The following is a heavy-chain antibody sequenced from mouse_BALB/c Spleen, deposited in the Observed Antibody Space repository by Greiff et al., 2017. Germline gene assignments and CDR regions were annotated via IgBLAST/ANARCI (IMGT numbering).Heavy chain of an antibody. D-gene: IGHD2-3*01. CDR1: GFTFSSYG. V-gene: IGHV5-6*02. CDR3: ARHDGNYDDAMDY. CDR2: ISSGGSYT. Sequence: DVMLVESGGDLVKPGGSLKLSCAASGFTFSSYGMSWVRQTPDKRLEWVATISSGGSYTYYPDSVKGRFTISRDNAKNTLYLQMSSLKSEDTAMYYCARHDGNYDDAMDYWGQGTSVTVSS. J-gene: IGHJ4*01.